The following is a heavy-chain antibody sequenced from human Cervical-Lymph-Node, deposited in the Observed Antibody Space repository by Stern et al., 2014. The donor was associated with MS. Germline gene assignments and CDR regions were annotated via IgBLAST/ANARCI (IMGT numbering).Heavy chain of an antibody. J-gene: IGHJ4*02. V-gene: IGHV2-5*02. D-gene: IGHD3-10*01. CDR1: GFSLNTLGEG. CDR3: AHSRVEMLRGVPFDY. Sequence: ESGPSLVRPTQSLTLTCTFSGFSLNTLGEGVGWIRQPPGKALEWRALIYWDDDKRYSPSLKSRLTIRKDTSKNHVVLTMTNMDPVDTATYYCAHSRVEMLRGVPFDYWGQGNLVTVSS. CDR2: IYWDDDK.